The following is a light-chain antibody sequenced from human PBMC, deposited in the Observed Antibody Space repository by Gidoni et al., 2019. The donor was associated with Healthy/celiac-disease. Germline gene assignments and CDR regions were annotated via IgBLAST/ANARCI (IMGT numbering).Light chain of an antibody. CDR1: QSISLY. V-gene: IGKV1-39*01. J-gene: IGKJ4*01. CDR2: ATS. Sequence: DIKMTQSPSSLSASVGDRVTITCRASQSISLYLNWYQQKPGEAPKLLIYATSNLQSGVPSRFSGSGSGTDFTLTISSLQPEDFATYYCQQSYSTPSFGGGTKVEIK. CDR3: QQSYSTPS.